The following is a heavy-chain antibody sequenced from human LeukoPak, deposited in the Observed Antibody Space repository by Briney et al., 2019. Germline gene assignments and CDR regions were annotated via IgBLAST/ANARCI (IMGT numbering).Heavy chain of an antibody. V-gene: IGHV1-2*02. J-gene: IGHJ5*02. Sequence: ASVKVSCKASGYTFTGYYMHWVRQAPGQGLEWMRWINPNSGGTNYAQKFQGRVTMTRDTSISTAYMELSRLRSDDTAVYYCARSGEENNWNYDWFDPWGQGTLVTVSS. CDR3: ARSGEENNWNYDWFDP. CDR1: GYTFTGYY. D-gene: IGHD1-7*01. CDR2: INPNSGGT.